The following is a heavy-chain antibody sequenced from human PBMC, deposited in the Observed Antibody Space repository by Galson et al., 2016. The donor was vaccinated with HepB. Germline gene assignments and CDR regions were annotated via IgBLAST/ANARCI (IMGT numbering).Heavy chain of an antibody. V-gene: IGHV1-69*13. CDR1: GSTIATFSNYA. Sequence: SVKVSCKASGSTIATFSNYAFSWVRQAPGQGLEWMGQIIPIVASVRYSHIFQGRVNITPDESTPTAYMETDSLSSDATAIYFCARSFAGDINYFDPWGQGTLVIVSS. CDR2: IIPIVASV. CDR3: ARSFAGDINYFDP. D-gene: IGHD3-10*01. J-gene: IGHJ5*01.